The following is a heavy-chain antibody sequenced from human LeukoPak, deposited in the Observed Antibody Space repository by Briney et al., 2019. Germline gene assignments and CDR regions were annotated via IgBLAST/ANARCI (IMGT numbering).Heavy chain of an antibody. CDR3: ARGNNDYGDNGKIRFGYMDV. V-gene: IGHV3-11*04. CDR1: GFTFSDYY. J-gene: IGHJ6*03. Sequence: GGSLRISCAASGFTFSDYYMTWIRQAPGKGLEWVSYISSRGSTILYADSVKGRFTISRDNAKNSLYLQMNSLRAEDTAVYYCARGNNDYGDNGKIRFGYMDVWGKGTTVTVSS. D-gene: IGHD4-17*01. CDR2: ISSRGSTI.